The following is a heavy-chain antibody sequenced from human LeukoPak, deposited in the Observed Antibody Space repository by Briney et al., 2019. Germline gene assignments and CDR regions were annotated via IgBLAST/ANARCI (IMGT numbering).Heavy chain of an antibody. CDR3: ATPSTPRGDSWQS. V-gene: IGHV1-46*01. D-gene: IGHD5-12*01. Sequence: ASVKVSCKASGYTFTSNYIHWVRQAPGQGLEWMGMIYPRDGSTSYAQEFQGRVTVTRDTSTSTVHMELSGLRSDDTAVYYCATPSTPRGDSWQSWGQGTLVTVSS. CDR1: GYTFTSNY. J-gene: IGHJ5*02. CDR2: IYPRDGST.